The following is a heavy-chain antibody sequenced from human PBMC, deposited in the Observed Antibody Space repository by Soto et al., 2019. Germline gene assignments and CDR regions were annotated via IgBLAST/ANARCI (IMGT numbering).Heavy chain of an antibody. D-gene: IGHD3-10*01. CDR2: IYPSDSDI. V-gene: IGHV5-51*01. CDR3: ARQDGFGLYYFDY. J-gene: IGHJ4*02. Sequence: GESLKISCKTSGYSFTGYWVAWVRQTPGRGLEWMGIIYPSDSDIRYSTSFQGQVTISADKSISTVYLQWSSLKASDTAMYYCARQDGFGLYYFDYWGQGTLVTVSS. CDR1: GYSFTGYW.